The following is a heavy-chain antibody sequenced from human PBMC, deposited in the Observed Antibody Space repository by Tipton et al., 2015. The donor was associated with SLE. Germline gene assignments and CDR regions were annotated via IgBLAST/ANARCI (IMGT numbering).Heavy chain of an antibody. CDR2: VGVKAYGGTT. V-gene: IGHV3-71*01. CDR1: GFTVSSNY. Sequence: SLRLSCAASGFTVSSNYMSWVRQAPGKGLEWVGFVGVKAYGGTTQYAASVKGRFTISRDDSQSIAYLQLNSLKAEDTGLYYCVRDSTWNDSDYWGQGTLVTVSS. CDR3: VRDSTWNDSDY. J-gene: IGHJ4*02. D-gene: IGHD1-1*01.